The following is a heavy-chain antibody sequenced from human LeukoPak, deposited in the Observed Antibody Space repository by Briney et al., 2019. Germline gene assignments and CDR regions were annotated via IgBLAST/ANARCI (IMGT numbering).Heavy chain of an antibody. CDR3: ARDSSGYYLEYFQR. D-gene: IGHD3-22*01. CDR2: ISSSSSTI. V-gene: IGHV3-48*02. Sequence: GGSLRLSCAASGFTFSSYSMNWVRQAPGKGLEWVSYISSSSSTIYYADSVKGRFTISRDNAKNSLYLQMNSLRDEDTAVYYCARDSSGYYLEYFQRWGQGTLVTVSS. J-gene: IGHJ1*01. CDR1: GFTFSSYS.